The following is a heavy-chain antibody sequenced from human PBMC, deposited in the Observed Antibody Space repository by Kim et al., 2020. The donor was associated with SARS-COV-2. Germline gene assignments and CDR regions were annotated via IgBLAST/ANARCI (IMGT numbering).Heavy chain of an antibody. CDR3: ASRGYSYGWVFDY. CDR1: GGSISSSSYY. D-gene: IGHD5-18*01. V-gene: IGHV4-39*01. J-gene: IGHJ4*02. CDR2: IYYSGST. Sequence: SETLSLTCTVSGGSISSSSYYWGWIRQPPGKGLEWIGSIYYSGSTYYNPSLKSRVTISVDTSKNQFSLKLSSVTAADTAVYYCASRGYSYGWVFDYWGQGTLVTVSS.